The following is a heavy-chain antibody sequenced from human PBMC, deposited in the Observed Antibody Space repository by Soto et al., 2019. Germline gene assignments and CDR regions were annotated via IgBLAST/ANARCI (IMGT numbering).Heavy chain of an antibody. CDR1: GYTLTELS. CDR3: ATSSSSSWHFDY. J-gene: IGHJ4*02. CDR2: FDPEDGET. D-gene: IGHD6-13*01. V-gene: IGHV1-24*01. Sequence: EASVKVSCKVSGYTLTELSMHWVRQAPGKGLEWMGGFDPEDGETIYAQKFQGRVTMTEDTSTDTAYMELSSLRSEDTAVYYCATSSSSSWHFDYWGQGTLVTVSS.